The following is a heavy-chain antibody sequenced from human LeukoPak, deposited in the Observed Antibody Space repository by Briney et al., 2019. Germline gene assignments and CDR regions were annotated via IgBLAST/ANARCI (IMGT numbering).Heavy chain of an antibody. V-gene: IGHV3-23*01. Sequence: GVSLRLSCAASGFTFSSYAMSWVRQAPGKGLEWVSTISGSGGSTYYAHSVKGRLTISRDNSENTVYLQMSSLRAEDTAVYYCAKDGYGSKSYIDLDYWGQGTLVTVSS. J-gene: IGHJ4*02. CDR3: AKDGYGSKSYIDLDY. CDR2: ISGSGGST. D-gene: IGHD3-10*01. CDR1: GFTFSSYA.